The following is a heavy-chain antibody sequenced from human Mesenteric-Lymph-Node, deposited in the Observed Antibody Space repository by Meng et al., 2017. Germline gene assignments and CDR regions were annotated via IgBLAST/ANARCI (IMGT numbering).Heavy chain of an antibody. V-gene: IGHV3-21*01. CDR3: ARDFTTDYYDFWSGYLMYWGWFDP. CDR1: GFTFSDFA. Sequence: GESLKISCSASGFTFSDFAMSWVRQAPGKGLEWVSSISSSSSYIYYADSVKGRFTISRDNAKNSLYLQMNSLRAEDTAVYYCARDFTTDYYDFWSGYLMYWGWFDPWGQGTLVTVSS. D-gene: IGHD3-3*01. CDR2: ISSSSSYI. J-gene: IGHJ5*02.